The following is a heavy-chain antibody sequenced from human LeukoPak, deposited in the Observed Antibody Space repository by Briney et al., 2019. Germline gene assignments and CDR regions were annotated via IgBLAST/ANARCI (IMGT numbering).Heavy chain of an antibody. Sequence: SGPALVKPTQTLTPTCTFSGFSLNSVGVALGWVRQPPGKALDWLALIYWDDDKRYSPSLQNRLTIMKDTPNNQVVLIMTDMDPEDTATYYCARRWGLGALDVWGQGTMVTVSS. D-gene: IGHD4-23*01. CDR1: GFSLNSVGVA. J-gene: IGHJ3*01. V-gene: IGHV2-5*02. CDR3: ARRWGLGALDV. CDR2: IYWDDDK.